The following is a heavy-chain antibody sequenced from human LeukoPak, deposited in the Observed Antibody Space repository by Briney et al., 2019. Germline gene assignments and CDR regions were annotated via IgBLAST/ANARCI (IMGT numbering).Heavy chain of an antibody. Sequence: PGGSLRLPCVGSGFTFSRNYMNWVRQAPGKGLEWVSVIYSGGDTYYADSVKGRSTISRDNSKSTVDLQMNSLRVEDTAIYYCARSWDERLNFDYWGQGTLVTVSS. V-gene: IGHV3-66*02. CDR1: GFTFSRNY. CDR3: ARSWDERLNFDY. J-gene: IGHJ4*02. CDR2: IYSGGDT. D-gene: IGHD1-26*01.